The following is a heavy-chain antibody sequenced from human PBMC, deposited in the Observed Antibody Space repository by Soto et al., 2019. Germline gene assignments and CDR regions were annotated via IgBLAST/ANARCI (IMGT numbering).Heavy chain of an antibody. CDR2: IIPIFGTA. J-gene: IGHJ5*02. V-gene: IGHV1-69*13. D-gene: IGHD3-3*01. CDR3: ARGPLRFLEWFPNWFDP. CDR1: GGTFSSYA. Sequence: SVKVSCKASGGTFSSYAISWVRQAPGQGLEWMGGIIPIFGTANYAQKFQGRVTITADESTSTAYMELSSLRSEGTAVYYCARGPLRFLEWFPNWFDPWGQGTLVTVSS.